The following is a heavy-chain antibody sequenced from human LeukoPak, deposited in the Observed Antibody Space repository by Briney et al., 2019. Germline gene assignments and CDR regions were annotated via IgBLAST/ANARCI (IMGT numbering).Heavy chain of an antibody. J-gene: IGHJ4*02. Sequence: PSETLSLTCTVSGGSISSSSYYWGWIRQPPGKGLEWIGSIYYSGSTYYNPSLKSRVTISVDTSKNQFSLKLSSVTAADTAVYYCARGAYYSYYFDYWGQGTLVTVSS. CDR2: IYYSGST. V-gene: IGHV4-39*01. D-gene: IGHD2-21*01. CDR1: GGSISSSSYY. CDR3: ARGAYYSYYFDY.